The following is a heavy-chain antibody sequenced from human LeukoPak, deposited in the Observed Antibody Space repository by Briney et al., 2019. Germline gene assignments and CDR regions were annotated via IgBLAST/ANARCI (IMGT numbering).Heavy chain of an antibody. CDR3: ARDRTAAGLFDY. D-gene: IGHD6-13*01. CDR2: IKQDGSEK. Sequence: GGSLRLSCVASGFTFSTYYMSWVRQAPGKGLEWVANIKQDGSEKNYVDSVEGRFTISRDNAKNSLYLQMNSLRAEDMAVYYCARDRTAAGLFDYWGQGTLVTVSS. CDR1: GFTFSTYY. J-gene: IGHJ4*02. V-gene: IGHV3-7*01.